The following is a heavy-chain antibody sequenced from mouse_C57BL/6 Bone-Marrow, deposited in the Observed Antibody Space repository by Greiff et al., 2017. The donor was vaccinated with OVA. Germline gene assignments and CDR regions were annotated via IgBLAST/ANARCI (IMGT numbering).Heavy chain of an antibody. D-gene: IGHD1-1*01. CDR1: GFSLSTSGMG. CDR3: ARRARGYYGSSYGFAY. J-gene: IGHJ3*01. CDR2: IYWDDDK. Sequence: QVTLKESGPGILQSSQTLSLTCSFSGFSLSTSGMGVSWIRQPSGKGLEWLAHIYWDDDKRYNPSLKSRLTISKDTSRNQVFLKITSVDTADTATYYCARRARGYYGSSYGFAYWGQGTLVTVSA. V-gene: IGHV8-12*01.